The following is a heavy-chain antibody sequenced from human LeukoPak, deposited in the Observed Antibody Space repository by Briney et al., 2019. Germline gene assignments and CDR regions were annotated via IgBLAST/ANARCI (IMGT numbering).Heavy chain of an antibody. V-gene: IGHV1-2*02. CDR1: GYTFTGHN. J-gene: IGHJ4*02. Sequence: ASVKVSCKASGYTFTGHNLHWVRQAPGQGLEWMGWINPNSGDTNYAQKFQGRVTMTRGTSISTAYMELSTLRSDDTAVFYCARRHGSGSDYRGVDYWGQGTLVTVSS. CDR3: ARRHGSGSDYRGVDY. CDR2: INPNSGDT. D-gene: IGHD3-10*01.